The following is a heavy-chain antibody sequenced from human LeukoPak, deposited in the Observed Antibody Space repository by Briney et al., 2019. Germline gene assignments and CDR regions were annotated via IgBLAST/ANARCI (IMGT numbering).Heavy chain of an antibody. Sequence: PSETLSLTCTVSGVSISSSSNYWGWLRQPPGKGLEWFGSIYYSGSTYYNPSLKSLVTISVDTSKNQFTLRLSCVTAADTAGYYGARTKNPPSDSSGYGAFDTWGQGTMVTVSS. CDR3: ARTKNPPSDSSGYGAFDT. V-gene: IGHV4-39*01. D-gene: IGHD3-22*01. CDR1: GVSISSSSNY. J-gene: IGHJ3*02. CDR2: IYYSGST.